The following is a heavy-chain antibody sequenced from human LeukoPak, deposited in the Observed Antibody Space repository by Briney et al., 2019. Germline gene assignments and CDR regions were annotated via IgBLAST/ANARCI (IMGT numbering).Heavy chain of an antibody. Sequence: GESLKISCKGSGYSFTSYWIGWVRQMPGKGLEWMGIIYPGDSDTRYSPSFQGQVTISADESISTAYLQWSSLKASDTAMYYCARGRGYSYGYQRFTFDCWGQGTLVTVSS. CDR2: IYPGDSDT. CDR3: ARGRGYSYGYQRFTFDC. CDR1: GYSFTSYW. J-gene: IGHJ4*02. V-gene: IGHV5-51*01. D-gene: IGHD5-18*01.